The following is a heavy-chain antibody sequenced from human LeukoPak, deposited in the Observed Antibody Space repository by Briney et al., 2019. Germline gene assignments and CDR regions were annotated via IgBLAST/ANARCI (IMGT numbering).Heavy chain of an antibody. J-gene: IGHJ4*02. CDR3: ALSYYYDSSGYYAFDY. D-gene: IGHD3-22*01. CDR1: GYTFTGYY. CDR2: INPNSGGT. V-gene: IGHV1-2*02. Sequence: ASVKVSCKASGYTFTGYYMHWVRQAPGQGLEWMGWINPNSGGTNYAQKLQGRVTMTTDTSTSTAYMELRSLRSDDTAVYYCALSYYYDSSGYYAFDYWGQGTLVTVSS.